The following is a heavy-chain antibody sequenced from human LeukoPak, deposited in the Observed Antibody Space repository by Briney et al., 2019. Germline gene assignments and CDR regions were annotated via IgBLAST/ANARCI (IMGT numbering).Heavy chain of an antibody. CDR2: IYYSGST. CDR1: GGSISSSSYY. V-gene: IGHV4-39*07. J-gene: IGHJ4*02. CDR3: ARVSVSNSGSPRFDY. D-gene: IGHD1-26*01. Sequence: SEPLSLTCTVSGGSISSSSYYWGWIRQPPGKGLEWIGSIYYSGSTYYNPSLKSRVTISVDTSKKQFSLKLISVTAADTALYYCARVSVSNSGSPRFDYWGQGTLVTVSS.